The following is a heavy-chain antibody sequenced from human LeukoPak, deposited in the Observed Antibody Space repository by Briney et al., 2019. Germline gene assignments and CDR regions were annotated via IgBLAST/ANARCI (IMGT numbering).Heavy chain of an antibody. CDR1: GFTFSTYF. V-gene: IGHV3-74*01. CDR2: INSDGSTT. D-gene: IGHD4-17*01. J-gene: IGHJ4*02. CDR3: ARGVHYGSDY. Sequence: QPGGSLRLSCAASGFTFSTYFMHWVRQAPGKGLVWVSRINSDGSTTSHADSVKGRFTISRDNAKNTLYLQMDSLRAEDTAVYFCARGVHYGSDYWGQGTLVTVSS.